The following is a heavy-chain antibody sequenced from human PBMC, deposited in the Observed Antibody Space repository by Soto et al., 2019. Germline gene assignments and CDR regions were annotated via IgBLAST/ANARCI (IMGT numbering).Heavy chain of an antibody. Sequence: SHNLSDTGCGGRLTRYLIGWVRQMPGKGLEWMGIIYPGDSDTRYSPSFQGQVTISADKSISTAYLQWSSLKASDTAMYYCARRNPTHNGMDVWGQGTTVTVSS. CDR1: GGRLTRYL. CDR3: ARRNPTHNGMDV. CDR2: IYPGDSDT. J-gene: IGHJ6*02. V-gene: IGHV5-51*01.